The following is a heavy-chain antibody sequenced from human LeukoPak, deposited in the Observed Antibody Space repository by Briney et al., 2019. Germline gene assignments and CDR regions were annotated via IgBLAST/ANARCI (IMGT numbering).Heavy chain of an antibody. D-gene: IGHD6-13*01. CDR2: IYDGGST. CDR3: ARVSSRIAAAGY. Sequence: SETLCLTCAVSGYSISSGYYWGGIREPPRRGLEGIGSIYDGGSTYYDTSLRSRLTIYVDTSKNQLSLNLSSVTAADTDVYYCARVSSRIAAAGYWDQGTLVTVSS. J-gene: IGHJ4*02. CDR1: GYSISSGYY. V-gene: IGHV4-38-2*01.